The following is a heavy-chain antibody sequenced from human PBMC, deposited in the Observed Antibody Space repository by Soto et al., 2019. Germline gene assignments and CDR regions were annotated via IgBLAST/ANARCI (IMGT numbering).Heavy chain of an antibody. CDR1: GFTFSGYG. CDR3: AKGDSGSYWGYYYYYYGMDV. CDR2: ISYDGSNK. V-gene: IGHV3-30*18. D-gene: IGHD1-26*01. J-gene: IGHJ6*02. Sequence: GGSLRLSCAASGFTFSGYGMHWVRQSPGKGLEWVAVISYDGSNKYYADSVKGRFTISRDNSKNTLYLQMNSLRAEDTAVYYCAKGDSGSYWGYYYYYYGMDVWGQGTTVTVSS.